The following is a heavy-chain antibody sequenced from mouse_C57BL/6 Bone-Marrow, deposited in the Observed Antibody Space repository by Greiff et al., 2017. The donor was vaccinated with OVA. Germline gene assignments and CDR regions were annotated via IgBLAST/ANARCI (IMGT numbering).Heavy chain of an antibody. D-gene: IGHD1-1*01. V-gene: IGHV1-42*01. CDR2: INPSTGGT. Sequence: EVQRVESGPELVKPGASVKISCKASGYSFTGYYMNWVKQSPEKSLEWIGEINPSTGGTTYNQKFKAKATLTVDKSSSTAYMQLKSLTSEDSAVYYCARHAYGSSPYFDYWGQGTTLTVSS. CDR3: ARHAYGSSPYFDY. J-gene: IGHJ2*01. CDR1: GYSFTGYY.